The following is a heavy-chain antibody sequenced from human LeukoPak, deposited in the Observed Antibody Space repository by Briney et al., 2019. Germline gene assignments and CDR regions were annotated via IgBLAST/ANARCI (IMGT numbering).Heavy chain of an antibody. V-gene: IGHV3-30-3*01. CDR3: ARVLRFLEWFYYYGMDV. Sequence: GRSLRLSCAASGFTFSSYAMHWVRQAPGKGLEWVAVISYDGSNKYYADSVKGRFTISRDNSKNTLYLQMNNLRAEDTAVYYCARVLRFLEWFYYYGMDVWGQGTTVTVSS. J-gene: IGHJ6*02. D-gene: IGHD3-3*01. CDR1: GFTFSSYA. CDR2: ISYDGSNK.